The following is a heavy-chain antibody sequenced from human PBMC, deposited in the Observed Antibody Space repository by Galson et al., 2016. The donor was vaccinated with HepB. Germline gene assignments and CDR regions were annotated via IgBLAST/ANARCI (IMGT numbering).Heavy chain of an antibody. V-gene: IGHV3-33*01. CDR2: MWTDGSKK. Sequence: HWVRQAPGKGLEWVAVMWTDGSKKYYADSVRGRFTISRDNSDNTVFLHMDSLRVEDTAVYYCAREMPIREYYYYGMDVWGQGTTVTVSS. CDR3: AREMPIREYYYYGMDV. D-gene: IGHD3-16*01. J-gene: IGHJ6*02.